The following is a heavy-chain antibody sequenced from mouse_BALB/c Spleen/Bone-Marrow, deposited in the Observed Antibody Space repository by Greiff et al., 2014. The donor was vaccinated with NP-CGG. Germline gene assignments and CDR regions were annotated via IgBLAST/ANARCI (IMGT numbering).Heavy chain of an antibody. CDR1: GFNIKDTY. J-gene: IGHJ3*01. V-gene: IGHV14-3*02. D-gene: IGHD1-1*01. CDR2: IDPANGNT. Sequence: DVQLQESGAELVKPGASVKLSCTASGFNIKDTYMHWVKQRPEQGLEWIGRIDPANGNTKYDPKFQGKATITADISSNTAYLQLSNLTSEDTAVYYCAIYYYGSSGFAYWGQGTLVTVSA. CDR3: AIYYYGSSGFAY.